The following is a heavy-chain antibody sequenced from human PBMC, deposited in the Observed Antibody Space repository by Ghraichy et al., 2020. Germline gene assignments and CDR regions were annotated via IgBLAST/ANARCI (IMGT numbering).Heavy chain of an antibody. CDR1: GFTFSSYA. Sequence: GGSLRLSCAASGFTFSSYAMSWVRQAPGKGLEWVSTISGSDGSTYYADSVKGRFTISRDNPKNTLYLQLNSLRAEETAVIYCAKDGLGYSGSYYFVRPFDYWGQGTLVTVSS. D-gene: IGHD1-26*01. CDR3: AKDGLGYSGSYYFVRPFDY. J-gene: IGHJ4*02. V-gene: IGHV3-23*01. CDR2: ISGSDGST.